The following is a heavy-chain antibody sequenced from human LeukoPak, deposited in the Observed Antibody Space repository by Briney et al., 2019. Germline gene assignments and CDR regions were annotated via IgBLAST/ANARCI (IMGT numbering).Heavy chain of an antibody. D-gene: IGHD2-15*01. CDR1: GGSISSYY. J-gene: IGHJ4*02. Sequence: SETLSLTCTVSGGSISSYYWSWIRQPPGKGLEWIGYISYSGSTNYNPSLKSRVTISVDTSKNQFSLKLTSVTAADPAVYYCARDGFGGYWGQGTLVTVSS. V-gene: IGHV4-59*01. CDR3: ARDGFGGY. CDR2: ISYSGST.